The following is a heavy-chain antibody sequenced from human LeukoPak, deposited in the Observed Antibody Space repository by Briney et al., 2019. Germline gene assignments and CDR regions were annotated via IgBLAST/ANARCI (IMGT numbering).Heavy chain of an antibody. Sequence: GRSLRLSCAASGFTFSSYGMHWVRQAPGKGLEWVAVISYDGSNKYYADSVKGRFTISRDNSKNTLYLQMNSLRAEDTAVYYCAKGYSSGWRIYYYYMDVWGKGTTVTVSS. CDR1: GFTFSSYG. J-gene: IGHJ6*03. CDR3: AKGYSSGWRIYYYYMDV. D-gene: IGHD6-19*01. V-gene: IGHV3-30*18. CDR2: ISYDGSNK.